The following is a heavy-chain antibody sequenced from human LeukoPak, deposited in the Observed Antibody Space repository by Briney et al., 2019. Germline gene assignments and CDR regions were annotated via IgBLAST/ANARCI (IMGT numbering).Heavy chain of an antibody. CDR2: IYYSGST. J-gene: IGHJ4*02. CDR1: GGSISSGGYY. CDR3: VGRGGYCSGGSCYAE. V-gene: IGHV4-61*08. Sequence: SETLSLTCTVSGGSISSGGYYWSWIRQHPGKGLEWIGYIYYSGSTNYNPSLKSRVTISVDTSKNQFSLNLSSVTAADTAVYYCVGRGGYCSGGSCYAEWGQGTLVSVSS. D-gene: IGHD2-15*01.